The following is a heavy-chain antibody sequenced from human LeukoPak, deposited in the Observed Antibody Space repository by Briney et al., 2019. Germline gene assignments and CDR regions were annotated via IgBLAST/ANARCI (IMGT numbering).Heavy chain of an antibody. V-gene: IGHV3-23*01. Sequence: GGSLRLSCAASGFTFSSYAMSWVRQAPGKGLEWVSAISGSGGSTYYADSVKGRFTISRDNSKNTLYLQMNSLRAEDTAVYYCAMRGRSGWYWDYWGQGTLVTVSS. CDR2: ISGSGGST. CDR3: AMRGRSGWYWDY. CDR1: GFTFSSYA. J-gene: IGHJ4*02. D-gene: IGHD6-19*01.